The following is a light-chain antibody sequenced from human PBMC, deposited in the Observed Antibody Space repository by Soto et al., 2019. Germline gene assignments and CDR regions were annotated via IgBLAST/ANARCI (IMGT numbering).Light chain of an antibody. CDR3: QQYGSSTWT. CDR2: GAS. V-gene: IGKV3-20*01. CDR1: QSASSRY. Sequence: EIVLTQSPGTLSLSPGERATLSCRAGQSASSRYLAWYQQKPGQAPRLLIYGASSRATGIPDRFSGSGSGTDFTLTISRLEPEDFAVYYCQQYGSSTWTFGQGTKVEIK. J-gene: IGKJ1*01.